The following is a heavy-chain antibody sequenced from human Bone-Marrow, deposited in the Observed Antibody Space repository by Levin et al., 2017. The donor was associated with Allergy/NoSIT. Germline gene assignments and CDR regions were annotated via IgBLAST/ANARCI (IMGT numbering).Heavy chain of an antibody. Sequence: SETLSLTCTVSGGSISSDNYFWSWIRQPPGKGLEWIGYIHYSGTAHYNPSLTSRVTISIDTSKNQFSLKLSPVTAADTAVYSCAREVRVAGETDAFDIWGQGTTVTVSS. D-gene: IGHD3-22*01. CDR1: GGSISSDNYF. CDR2: IHYSGTA. V-gene: IGHV4-30-4*01. CDR3: AREVRVAGETDAFDI. J-gene: IGHJ3*02.